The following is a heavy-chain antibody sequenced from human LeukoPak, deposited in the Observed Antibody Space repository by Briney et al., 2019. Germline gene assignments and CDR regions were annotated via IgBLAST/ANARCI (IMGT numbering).Heavy chain of an antibody. V-gene: IGHV4-34*01. J-gene: IGHJ5*02. CDR2: INHSGST. D-gene: IGHD6-13*01. CDR3: ARDGVGIAAAPNWFDP. Sequence: NPSETLSLTCAVYGGSFSGYYWSWIRQPPGKGLEWIGEINHSGSTNYNPSLKSRVTISVDTSKNQFSLKLSSVTAADTAVYYCARDGVGIAAAPNWFDPWGQGTLVTVSS. CDR1: GGSFSGYY.